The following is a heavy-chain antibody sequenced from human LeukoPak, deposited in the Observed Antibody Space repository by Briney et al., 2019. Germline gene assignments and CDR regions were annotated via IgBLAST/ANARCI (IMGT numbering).Heavy chain of an antibody. Sequence: GGSLRLSCAASGFTFSSYAMNWVRQAPGKGLEWVSYISSSGSTIYYADSVKGRFTISRDNSKNTLYLQMNSLRAEDTAVYYCARGPSGYHNTGGQGTLVTVSS. V-gene: IGHV3-48*01. CDR3: ARGPSGYHNT. J-gene: IGHJ4*02. CDR2: ISSSGSTI. CDR1: GFTFSSYA. D-gene: IGHD5-12*01.